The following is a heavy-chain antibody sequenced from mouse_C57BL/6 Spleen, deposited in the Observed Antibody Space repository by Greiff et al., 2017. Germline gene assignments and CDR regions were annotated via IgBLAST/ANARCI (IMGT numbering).Heavy chain of an antibody. D-gene: IGHD1-1*01. V-gene: IGHV1-82*01. CDR1: GYAFSSSW. CDR2: IYPGDGDT. CDR3: ARSLRYYFDY. Sequence: QVQLQQSGPELVKPGASVKISCKASGYAFSSSWMNWVKQRPGKGLEWIGRIYPGDGDTNYNGKFKGKATLTADKSSSTAYMQLSSLTSEDSAVYFVARSLRYYFDYWGQGTTLTVSS. J-gene: IGHJ2*01.